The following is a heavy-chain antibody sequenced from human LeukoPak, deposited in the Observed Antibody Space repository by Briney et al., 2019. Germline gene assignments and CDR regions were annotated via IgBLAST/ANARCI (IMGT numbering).Heavy chain of an antibody. CDR3: AKDVVAASTGFFDY. CDR1: GFTFDDYA. Sequence: GGSLRLSCAASGFTFDDYAMHWVRQAPGKGLEWVSGISWNSGSIGYADSVKGRFTISRDNAKNSLYLQMNSLRAEDMALFYCAKDVVAASTGFFDYWGQGTLVTASS. V-gene: IGHV3-9*03. CDR2: ISWNSGSI. J-gene: IGHJ4*02. D-gene: IGHD1-14*01.